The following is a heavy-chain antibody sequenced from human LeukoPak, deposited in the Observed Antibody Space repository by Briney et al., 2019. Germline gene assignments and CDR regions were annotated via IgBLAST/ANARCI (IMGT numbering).Heavy chain of an antibody. V-gene: IGHV3-53*01. J-gene: IGHJ6*02. Sequence: GGSMRLSCAASGFTVSSNYMSWVRQAPGKGLEWVSVIYSGGSTYYAGSVKGRFTISRDNSKNTLYLQMNSLRAEDTAVYYCARDHEGGVPGDCSTCPPDYGMDVWGQGTTVTVSS. CDR1: GFTVSSNY. D-gene: IGHD2-21*02. CDR2: IYSGGST. CDR3: ARDHEGGVPGDCSTCPPDYGMDV.